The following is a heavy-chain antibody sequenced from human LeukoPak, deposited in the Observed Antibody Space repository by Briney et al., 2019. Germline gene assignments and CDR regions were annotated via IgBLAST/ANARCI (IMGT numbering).Heavy chain of an antibody. CDR3: ARGLSEQLWPPGARFDP. V-gene: IGHV3-21*01. D-gene: IGHD6-6*01. CDR1: GFTFSSYS. CDR2: ISSSSSYI. J-gene: IGHJ5*02. Sequence: PGGSLRLSCAASGFTFSSYSMNWVRQAPGKGLEWVSSISSSSSYIYYADSVKGRFTISRDNAKNSLYLQMNSLRAEDTAVYYCARGLSEQLWPPGARFDPWGQGTLVTVSS.